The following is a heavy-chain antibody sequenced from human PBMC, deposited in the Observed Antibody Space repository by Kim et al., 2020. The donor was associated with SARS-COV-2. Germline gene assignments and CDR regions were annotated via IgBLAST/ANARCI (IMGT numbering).Heavy chain of an antibody. J-gene: IGHJ4*02. V-gene: IGHV1-69*04. D-gene: IGHD3-22*01. CDR3: ARASFFYDSSGYHFDY. Sequence: KCTGRVTITADKPTSTAYMELSSLRSEDTAVYYCARASFFYDSSGYHFDYWGQGTLVTVSS.